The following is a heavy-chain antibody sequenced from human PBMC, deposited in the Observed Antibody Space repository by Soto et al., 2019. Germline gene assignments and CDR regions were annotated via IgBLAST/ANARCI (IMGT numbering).Heavy chain of an antibody. V-gene: IGHV1-2*02. CDR3: ARVSVDVPE. CDR2: IDPKSGGT. J-gene: IGHJ4*02. Sequence: QLVQSGAEVKKPWASVRVSCKTSGTTFIAYYIHWVRQAPGQGLEWMGWIDPKSGGTTYEQKFLGRVTMTRDASINTAYMDLNRLTSDDTAVYYCARVSVDVPEWGQGTLITVSS. CDR1: GTTFIAYY. D-gene: IGHD5-12*01.